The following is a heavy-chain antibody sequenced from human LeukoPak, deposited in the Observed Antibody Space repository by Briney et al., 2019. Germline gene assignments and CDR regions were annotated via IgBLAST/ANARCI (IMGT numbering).Heavy chain of an antibody. CDR3: ARKGGHFDY. Sequence: SETLSLTCTVSGDSINYYYWSWIRQSPGKGLEWIGYVYYNGSAKYNPSLKSRVTICVDMSKNQFSLKVSSVTAADTAIYYCARKGGHFDYWGQGTLVTVSS. CDR2: VYYNGSA. D-gene: IGHD2-15*01. V-gene: IGHV4-59*01. CDR1: GDSINYYY. J-gene: IGHJ4*02.